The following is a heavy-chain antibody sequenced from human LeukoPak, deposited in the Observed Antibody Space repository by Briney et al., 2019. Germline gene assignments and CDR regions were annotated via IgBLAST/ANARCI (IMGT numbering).Heavy chain of an antibody. Sequence: GGSLRLSCAASGFTFSSYAMSWVRPAPGKGLEWVSAISGSGGSTYYADSVKGRFTISRDNSKNTLYLQMDSLRAEDTAVYYCAKDRSWYSDGMDVWGQGTTVTVSS. CDR2: ISGSGGST. CDR1: GFTFSSYA. J-gene: IGHJ6*02. D-gene: IGHD6-13*01. V-gene: IGHV3-23*01. CDR3: AKDRSWYSDGMDV.